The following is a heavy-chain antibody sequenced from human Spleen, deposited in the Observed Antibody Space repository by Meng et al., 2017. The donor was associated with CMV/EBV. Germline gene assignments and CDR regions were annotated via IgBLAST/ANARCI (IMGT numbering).Heavy chain of an antibody. J-gene: IGHJ4*02. V-gene: IGHV1-2*02. CDR3: ARDLTYGTGDYLDY. CDR2: VNPKTGAT. CDR1: GYSFTDHY. D-gene: IGHD3-16*01. Sequence: ASVKVSCKTSGYSFTDHYIHWVRQAPGQGLEWVGWVNPKTGATNYAQNFQGRVILTRDTSITTAYLEVNRLRSDDTAVYYCARDLTYGTGDYLDYWGQGTLVTVSS.